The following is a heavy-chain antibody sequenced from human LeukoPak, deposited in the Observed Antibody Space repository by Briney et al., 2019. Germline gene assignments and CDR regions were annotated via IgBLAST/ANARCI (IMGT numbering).Heavy chain of an antibody. CDR1: GFTFTAYW. CDR2: IKPDGSEK. V-gene: IGHV3-7*05. J-gene: IGHJ2*01. D-gene: IGHD5-18*01. Sequence: GGSLRLSCAVSGFTFTAYWMAWVRQTPGEGLEWVANIKPDGSEKYYVDSVKGRFTISRDNAKNSPYLQINSLRAEATAVYYCARGGYRCAPLCYFDLWGRGTLVTVSS. CDR3: ARGGYRCAPLCYFDL.